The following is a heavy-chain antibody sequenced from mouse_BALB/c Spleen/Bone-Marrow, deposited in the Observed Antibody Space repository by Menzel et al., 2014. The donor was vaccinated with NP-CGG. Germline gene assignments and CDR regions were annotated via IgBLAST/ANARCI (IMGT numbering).Heavy chain of an antibody. CDR3: ARGGSSRAWFAY. CDR2: IWAGGST. Sequence: VQGVESGPGLVAPSRSLSITCTVSEFSLTSYGLHWVRQPPGKGLEWLGVIWAGGSTNYNSALMSRLSISKDNSKSXVFLKMNSLQTDDTAMYYCARGGSSRAWFAYWGQGTLVTVSA. V-gene: IGHV2-9*02. CDR1: EFSLTSYG. J-gene: IGHJ3*01. D-gene: IGHD1-1*01.